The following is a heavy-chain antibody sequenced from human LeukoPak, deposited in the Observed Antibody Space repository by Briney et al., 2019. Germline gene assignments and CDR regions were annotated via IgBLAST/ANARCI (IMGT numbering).Heavy chain of an antibody. CDR1: GFTFGDSA. Sequence: GGSLRLSCTVSGFTFGDSAISWFRQAPGKGLVWVANIKEDGSEKYYVDAVKGRFTISRDNAKNSLYLQMNSLRAEDTAVYYCARDSYWAPDYCGQGTLVTVSS. CDR2: IKEDGSEK. D-gene: IGHD2-8*02. CDR3: ARDSYWAPDY. J-gene: IGHJ4*02. V-gene: IGHV3-7*01.